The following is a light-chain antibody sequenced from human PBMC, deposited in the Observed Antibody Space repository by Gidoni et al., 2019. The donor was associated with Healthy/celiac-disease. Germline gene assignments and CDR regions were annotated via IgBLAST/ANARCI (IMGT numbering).Light chain of an antibody. J-gene: IGLJ3*02. Sequence: SYELTQPPPVSVSPGQTARITCSGDAFPKQYAYWYQQKPGQAPVLVIYKDSERPSGIPERFSGSSSGTTVTLTISGVQAEDEADDYCQAADSSGTYRVFGGGTKLTVL. CDR2: KDS. CDR3: QAADSSGTYRV. V-gene: IGLV3-25*03. CDR1: AFPKQY.